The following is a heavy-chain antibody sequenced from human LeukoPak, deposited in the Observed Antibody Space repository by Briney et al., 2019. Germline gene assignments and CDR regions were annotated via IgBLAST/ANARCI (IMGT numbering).Heavy chain of an antibody. V-gene: IGHV3-49*04. J-gene: IGHJ5*02. CDR2: IRSKAYGGTT. Sequence: GGSLRLSCTASGFTFGDYAMSWVRQAPGKGLEWVGFIRSKAYGGTTEYAASVKGRFTISRDDSKSIAYLQMNSLKTEDTAVYYCTRWVAAAGTGWFDPWGQGTLVTVSS. CDR1: GFTFGDYA. CDR3: TRWVAAAGTGWFDP. D-gene: IGHD6-13*01.